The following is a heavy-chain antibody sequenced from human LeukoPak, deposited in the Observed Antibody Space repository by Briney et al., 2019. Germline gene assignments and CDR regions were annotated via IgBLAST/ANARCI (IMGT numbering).Heavy chain of an antibody. CDR1: GGSISSSSYY. V-gene: IGHV4-61*01. CDR2: IYYSGST. CDR3: ARETTYYDSSGYYRVAWFDP. D-gene: IGHD3-22*01. Sequence: PSETLSLTCTVSGGSISSSSYYWSWIRQPPGKGLEWIGYIYYSGSTNYNPSLKSRVTISVDTSKNQFSLKLSSVTAADTAVYYCARETTYYDSSGYYRVAWFDPWGQGTLVTVSS. J-gene: IGHJ5*02.